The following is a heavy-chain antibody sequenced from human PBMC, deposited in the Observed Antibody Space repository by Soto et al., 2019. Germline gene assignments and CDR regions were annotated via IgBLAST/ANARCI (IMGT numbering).Heavy chain of an antibody. CDR3: ARAITTLPSY. J-gene: IGHJ4*02. D-gene: IGHD4-17*01. Sequence: GGSLRLSCAASGFPFSNYWMHWVRQDQEKGPVWVPRIKIDGGTTSSADSVKGRLIISRDNAKNTLDLQMRSLRVGYTAVYYRARAITTLPSYWGQRTLVTVSS. CDR1: GFPFSNYW. V-gene: IGHV3-74*01. CDR2: IKIDGGTT.